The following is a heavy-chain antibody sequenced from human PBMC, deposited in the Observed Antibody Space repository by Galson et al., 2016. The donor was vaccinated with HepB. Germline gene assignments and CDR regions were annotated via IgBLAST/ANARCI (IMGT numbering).Heavy chain of an antibody. Sequence: SLRLSCAASGFTFDAYAMYWVRQAPGKGLEWVSGISWNSGSIGYADSVKGRFTISSDNAKNSLYEQMNSLRTEDTALDYRAKARSGDYDFCSGRPTDFGMDVWGQGTTVIVSS. CDR3: AKARSGDYDFCSGRPTDFGMDV. CDR1: GFTFDAYA. CDR2: ISWNSGSI. D-gene: IGHD3-3*01. J-gene: IGHJ6*02. V-gene: IGHV3-9*01.